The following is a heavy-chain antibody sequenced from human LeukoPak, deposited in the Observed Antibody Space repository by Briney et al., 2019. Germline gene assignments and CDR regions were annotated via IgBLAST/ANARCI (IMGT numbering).Heavy chain of an antibody. CDR1: GGPISSYY. V-gene: IGHV4-59*01. J-gene: IGHJ5*02. CDR2: IYYTGST. CDR3: ARDVGDRWDP. Sequence: SETLSLTCTVSGGPISSYYWSWIRQPPGKGLEWIGYIYYTGSTNYNPSLKSRVTISLDMSRNQFSLKLTSVTAADTAVYYCARDVGDRWDPWGQGTLVTVSS. D-gene: IGHD3-16*02.